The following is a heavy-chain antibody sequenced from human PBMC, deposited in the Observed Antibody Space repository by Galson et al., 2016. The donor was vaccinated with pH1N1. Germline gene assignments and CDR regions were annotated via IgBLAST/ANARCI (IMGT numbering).Heavy chain of an antibody. CDR1: EFALGNNKW. J-gene: IGHJ5*02. D-gene: IGHD5-24*01. Sequence: SLRLSCAASEFALGNNKWMHWMRQSPGKGLEWVSVLKSDGTTTNYADSVKGRFTISRDSAKKTLYLQMNSLRVEDTAVYYCTRVMAWGQGILVTVSS. V-gene: IGHV3-74*01. CDR3: TRVMA. CDR2: LKSDGTTT.